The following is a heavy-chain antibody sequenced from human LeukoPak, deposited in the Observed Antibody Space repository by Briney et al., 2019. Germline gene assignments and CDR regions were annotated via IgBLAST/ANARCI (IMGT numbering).Heavy chain of an antibody. CDR2: IKEDGGEQ. Sequence: GGSLRLSCAASGFTFIDCWMSWLRQAPGKGLEWVANIKEDGGEQYYVHSVKGRFTISTDNAKNSLYLQMNSLRAEDTAVYYCARENERWDSSGYYRGGFDYWGQGTLVTVSS. CDR3: ARENERWDSSGYYRGGFDY. CDR1: GFTFIDCW. D-gene: IGHD3-22*01. J-gene: IGHJ4*02. V-gene: IGHV3-7*01.